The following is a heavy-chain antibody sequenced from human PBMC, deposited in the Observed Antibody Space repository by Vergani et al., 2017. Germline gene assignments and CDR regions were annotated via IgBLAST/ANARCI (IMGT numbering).Heavy chain of an antibody. CDR1: GGSISSYY. V-gene: IGHV4-59*01. CDR2: IYYSGST. D-gene: IGHD3-9*01. J-gene: IGHJ6*04. Sequence: QVQLQESGPGLVKPSETLSLTCTVSGGSISSYYWSWIRQPPGKGLEWIGYIYYSGSTNYNPSLKSRVTISVDTSTNQFSLKLSTVTAADTAVYYCGRDPGNYDMLTCYGMNVWGEGTTVTVSS. CDR3: GRDPGNYDMLTCYGMNV.